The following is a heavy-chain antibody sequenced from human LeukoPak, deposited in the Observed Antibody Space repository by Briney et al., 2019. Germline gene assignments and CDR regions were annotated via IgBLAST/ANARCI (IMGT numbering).Heavy chain of an antibody. Sequence: ASVKVSCKASGYTFTGYYMHWVRQAPGQGLEWMGWINPNSGGTNYAQKFQGRVTMTRDTSISTAYMELSRLRSDDTAVYYCARGAAAVVTENWFDPWGQGTLVTVSS. CDR1: GYTFTGYY. D-gene: IGHD4-23*01. V-gene: IGHV1-2*02. CDR2: INPNSGGT. J-gene: IGHJ5*02. CDR3: ARGAAAVVTENWFDP.